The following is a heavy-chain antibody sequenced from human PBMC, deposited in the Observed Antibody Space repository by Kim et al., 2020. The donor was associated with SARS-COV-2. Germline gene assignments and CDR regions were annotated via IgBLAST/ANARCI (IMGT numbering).Heavy chain of an antibody. J-gene: IGHJ3*02. V-gene: IGHV1-46*01. Sequence: FQGRVTMTRDTSTNTVYMELTNLRSEDTAVYYCARGFDCSSTSCYLVAFDIWGQGTMVTVSS. D-gene: IGHD2-2*01. CDR3: ARGFDCSSTSCYLVAFDI.